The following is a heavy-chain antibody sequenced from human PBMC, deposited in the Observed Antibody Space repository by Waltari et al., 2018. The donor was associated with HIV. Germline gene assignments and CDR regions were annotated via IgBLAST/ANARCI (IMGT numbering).Heavy chain of an antibody. CDR3: ASPGGVVTAIREYFDY. D-gene: IGHD2-21*02. J-gene: IGHJ4*02. Sequence: VQLQESGPGLVKPSETLSLTCTFSGYSISRGYYWGWTRPPPGKGLEWIGSIYHSGSTYYNPSLKSRVTISVDTSKNQFSLKLSSVTAADTAVYYCASPGGVVTAIREYFDYWGQGTLVTVSS. CDR1: GYSISRGYY. V-gene: IGHV4-38-2*02. CDR2: IYHSGST.